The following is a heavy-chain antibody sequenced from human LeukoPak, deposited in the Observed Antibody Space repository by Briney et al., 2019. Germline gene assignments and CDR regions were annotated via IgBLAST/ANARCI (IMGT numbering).Heavy chain of an antibody. CDR2: INPSGGST. V-gene: IGHV1-46*01. CDR1: GYTFTSYY. Sequence: ASLKVSCTSSGYTFTSYYIHWVRQAPGEGLEWMGIINPSGGSTSYAQTFQGRVTMTRDMSTSTVYMELSSLRSEDTAVYYCARVAAEVVVVPGPIGFGWLRRDYYYMDVWGKGTTVTVSS. D-gene: IGHD2-2*02. J-gene: IGHJ6*03. CDR3: ARVAAEVVVVPGPIGFGWLRRDYYYMDV.